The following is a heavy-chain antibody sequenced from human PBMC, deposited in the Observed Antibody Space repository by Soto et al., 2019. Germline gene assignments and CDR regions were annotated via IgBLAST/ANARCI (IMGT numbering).Heavy chain of an antibody. D-gene: IGHD6-19*01. V-gene: IGHV3-11*01. CDR3: ASVPQWLVRL. CDR2: ISSSGSTI. J-gene: IGHJ4*02. CDR1: GFTFSDYY. Sequence: GSLRLSCAASGFTFSDYYMSWIRQAPGKGLEWVSYISSSGSTIYYADSVNGRFTISRDNAKNSLYLQMNCLRAEDTAVYYCASVPQWLVRLWGQGTLVTVSS.